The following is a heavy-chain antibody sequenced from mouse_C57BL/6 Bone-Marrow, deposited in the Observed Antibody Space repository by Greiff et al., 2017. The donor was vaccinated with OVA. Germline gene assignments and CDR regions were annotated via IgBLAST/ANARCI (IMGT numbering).Heavy chain of an antibody. D-gene: IGHD1-1*01. CDR2: INPGSGGT. V-gene: IGHV1-54*01. CDR3: TRRGSSRGGDY. Sequence: QVQLQQSGAELVRPGTSVKVSCKASGYAFTNYLIEWVKQRPGQGLEWIGVINPGSGGTNYNEKFKGKATLTADKSSSTAYMQLSSLTSEDSAVYYCTRRGSSRGGDYWGQGTTLTVSS. CDR1: GYAFTNYL. J-gene: IGHJ2*01.